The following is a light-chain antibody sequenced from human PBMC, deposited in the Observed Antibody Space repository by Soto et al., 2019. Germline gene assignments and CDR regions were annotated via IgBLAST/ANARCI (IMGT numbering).Light chain of an antibody. CDR3: QQYNNWPPIT. Sequence: EIVLTQSPATLSFSTGERATLSCRASQSVSSYLAWYQQKPGQAPRLLIYGASTRATGIPARFSGSGSGTEFTLTISSLQSEDFAVYYCQQYNNWPPITFGQRTRLEIK. CDR1: QSVSSY. J-gene: IGKJ5*01. V-gene: IGKV3-15*01. CDR2: GAS.